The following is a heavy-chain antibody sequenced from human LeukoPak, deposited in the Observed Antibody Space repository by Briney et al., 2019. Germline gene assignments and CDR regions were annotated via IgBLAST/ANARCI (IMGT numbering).Heavy chain of an antibody. CDR3: ARSARLMKGVVEVTALDD. V-gene: IGHV3-48*03. CDR1: GFTFRSYE. Sequence: PPGGSLRLSCEDSGFTFRSYEMNWVRQAPGKGLEWIAYLSSSGSAFSYADSVKGRFTIARDNAKNSVYLEMNSLRADDTAVYYCARSARLMKGVVEVTALDDWGQGTLVTVSS. D-gene: IGHD3-3*01. J-gene: IGHJ4*02. CDR2: LSSSGSAF.